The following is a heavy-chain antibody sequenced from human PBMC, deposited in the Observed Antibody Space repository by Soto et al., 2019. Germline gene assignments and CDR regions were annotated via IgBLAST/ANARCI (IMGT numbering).Heavy chain of an antibody. CDR2: ISYDGSNK. D-gene: IGHD3-16*01. J-gene: IGHJ4*02. V-gene: IGHV3-30*18. CDR1: GFTFSSYG. CDR3: AKDGRLMITFGGGFDY. Sequence: QVQLVESGGGVVQPGRSLRLSCAASGFTFSSYGMHWVRQAPGKGLEWVAVISYDGSNKYYADSVKGRFTISRDNSKNTLYLQMNSLRAEDTAVYYCAKDGRLMITFGGGFDYWGQGTLVTVSS.